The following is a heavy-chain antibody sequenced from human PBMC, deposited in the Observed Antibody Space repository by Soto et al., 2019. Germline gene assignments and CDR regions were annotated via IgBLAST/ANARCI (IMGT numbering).Heavy chain of an antibody. CDR2: IIPIFGTA. CDR3: ARDRPEYSSATRWGMDV. J-gene: IGHJ6*02. D-gene: IGHD6-6*01. V-gene: IGHV1-69*12. Sequence: QVQLVQSGAGVKKPGSSVKVSCKASGGTFSSYAISWVRQAPGQGLEWMGGIIPIFGTANYAQKFQGRVTITADESTSTAYMELSSLRSEDTAVYYCARDRPEYSSATRWGMDVWGQGTTVTVSS. CDR1: GGTFSSYA.